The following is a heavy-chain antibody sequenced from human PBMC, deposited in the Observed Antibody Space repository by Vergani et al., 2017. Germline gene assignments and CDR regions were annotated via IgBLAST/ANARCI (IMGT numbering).Heavy chain of an antibody. Sequence: EVQLVESGGGLVQPGGSLRLSCAASGFTFSSYSMNWVRQAPGKGLEWVSSISSSSDYIHYADSVKGRFTISRDNAKNSLYLLMNSLRAEDTAVYYCARQTAARDWGQGTLVTVSS. CDR1: GFTFSSYS. CDR2: ISSSSDYI. J-gene: IGHJ4*02. V-gene: IGHV3-21*01. D-gene: IGHD6-6*01. CDR3: ARQTAARD.